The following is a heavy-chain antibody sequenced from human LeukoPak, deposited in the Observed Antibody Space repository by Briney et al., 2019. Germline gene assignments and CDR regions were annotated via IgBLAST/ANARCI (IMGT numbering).Heavy chain of an antibody. Sequence: GGSLRLSCAASGFPFSNAWMNWVRQAPGKGLEWVGRIKSKTNGEKTDYAAPVKGRFTISRDDSKNTLYLQMNSLKTEDTAVYYCTTAPVGDYGDFDYWGQGTLVTVSS. CDR1: GFPFSNAW. V-gene: IGHV3-15*01. CDR3: TTAPVGDYGDFDY. J-gene: IGHJ4*02. D-gene: IGHD4-17*01. CDR2: IKSKTNGEKT.